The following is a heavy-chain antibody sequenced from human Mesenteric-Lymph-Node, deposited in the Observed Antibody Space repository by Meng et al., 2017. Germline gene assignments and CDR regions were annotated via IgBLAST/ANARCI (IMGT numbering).Heavy chain of an antibody. V-gene: IGHV4-59*01. CDR2: IYYSGST. Sequence: EPLKISCTVSGGSISSYYWSWIRQPPGKGLEWIGYIYYSGSTNYNPSLKSRVTISVDTSKNQFSLKLSSVTAADTAVYYCARGLWDSWGWARFDPWGQGTLVTVSS. D-gene: IGHD2-15*01. CDR1: GGSISSYY. CDR3: ARGLWDSWGWARFDP. J-gene: IGHJ5*02.